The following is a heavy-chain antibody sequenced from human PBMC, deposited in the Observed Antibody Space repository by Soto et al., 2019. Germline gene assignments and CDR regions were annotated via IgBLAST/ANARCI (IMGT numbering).Heavy chain of an antibody. J-gene: IGHJ4*02. D-gene: IGHD6-13*01. CDR2: IGTAGDT. Sequence: GGSLRLSCAASGFTFSSYDMHGVRQATGKGLEWVSAIGTAGDTYYPGSVKGRFTISRENAKNSLYLQMNSLRAGDTAVYYCARAASGYSSSWYSFDYWGQGTLVTVSS. V-gene: IGHV3-13*04. CDR1: GFTFSSYD. CDR3: ARAASGYSSSWYSFDY.